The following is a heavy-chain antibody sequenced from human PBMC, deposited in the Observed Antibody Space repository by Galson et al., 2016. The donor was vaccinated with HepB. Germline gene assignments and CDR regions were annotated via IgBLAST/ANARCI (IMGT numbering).Heavy chain of an antibody. V-gene: IGHV1-24*01. D-gene: IGHD3-3*01. CDR2: FDPEDGET. Sequence: SVKVSCKVSGYTLTELSMHWVRQAPGKGLEWMGGFDPEDGETIYAQKFQGRVTMIEDTSTDTAYMELSSLRSEDTAVYYCATGFWSGYGWFDPWGQGTLVTVSS. CDR3: ATGFWSGYGWFDP. J-gene: IGHJ5*02. CDR1: GYTLTELS.